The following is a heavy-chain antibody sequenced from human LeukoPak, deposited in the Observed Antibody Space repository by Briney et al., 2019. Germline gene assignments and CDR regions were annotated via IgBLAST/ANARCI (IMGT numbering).Heavy chain of an antibody. CDR3: ARMRSSSWCDY. CDR1: GFTFSSYG. D-gene: IGHD6-13*01. Sequence: GGSLRLSCAASGFTFSSYGMHWVRQAPGKGLEWVAVISYDGSNKYYADSVKGRFTISRDNAKNSLYLQMNSLRAEDTAVYYCARMRSSSWCDYWGQGTLVTVSS. J-gene: IGHJ4*02. CDR2: ISYDGSNK. V-gene: IGHV3-30*03.